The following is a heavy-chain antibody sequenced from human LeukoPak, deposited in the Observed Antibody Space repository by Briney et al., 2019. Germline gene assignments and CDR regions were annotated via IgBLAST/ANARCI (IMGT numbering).Heavy chain of an antibody. V-gene: IGHV3-30*04. CDR1: GFTFSSYA. CDR2: ISYDGSNK. CDR3: ARDRNDIGYYYDSSGYYDY. J-gene: IGHJ4*02. D-gene: IGHD3-22*01. Sequence: GGSLRLSCAASGFTFSSYAMHWVRQAPGKGLEWVAVISYDGSNKYYADSVKGRFTISRDNSKNTLYLQMNSLRAEDTAVYYCARDRNDIGYYYDSSGYYDYWGQGTLVTVSS.